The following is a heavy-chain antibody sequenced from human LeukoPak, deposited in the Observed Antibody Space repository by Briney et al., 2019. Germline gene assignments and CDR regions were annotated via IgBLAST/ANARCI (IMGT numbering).Heavy chain of an antibody. D-gene: IGHD7-27*01. CDR3: ARDPGE. J-gene: IGHJ4*02. CDR1: GGSITSYY. Sequence: SETLSLTCTVSGGSITSYYWSWIRQPAGKGLEWIGRIYNSGNTNYNSSLKSRVTMSVVTSKNQFSLKLTSVTAADTAVYYCARDPGEWGQGTLVTVSS. V-gene: IGHV4-4*07. CDR2: IYNSGNT.